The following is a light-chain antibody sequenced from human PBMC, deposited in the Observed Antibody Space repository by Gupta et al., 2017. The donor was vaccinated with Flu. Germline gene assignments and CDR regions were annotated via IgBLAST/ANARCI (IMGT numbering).Light chain of an antibody. CDR1: QSISSY. V-gene: IGKV1-39*01. CDR2: AAS. CDR3: QQSYSTPPST. J-gene: IGKJ4*01. Sequence: DRVTITCRASQSISSYLNWYQQKPGKAPKLLIYAASSLQSGVPSRFSGSGSGTDFTLTISSLQPEDFATYYCQQSYSTPPSTFGGGTKVEIK.